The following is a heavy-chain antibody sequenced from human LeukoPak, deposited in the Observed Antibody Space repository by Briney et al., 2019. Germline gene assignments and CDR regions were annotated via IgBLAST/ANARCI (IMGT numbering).Heavy chain of an antibody. J-gene: IGHJ4*02. CDR3: ARVEPPDFWSGYYTGLYFDY. CDR1: GFTFSSYS. CDR2: ISSSSSYI. Sequence: GXSLRLSCAASGFTFSSYSMNWLRQAPGKGLELVSSISSSSSYIYYADSVKGRFTISRDNAKNSLYLQMNSLRAEDTAVYYCARVEPPDFWSGYYTGLYFDYWGQGTLVTVSS. V-gene: IGHV3-21*01. D-gene: IGHD3-3*01.